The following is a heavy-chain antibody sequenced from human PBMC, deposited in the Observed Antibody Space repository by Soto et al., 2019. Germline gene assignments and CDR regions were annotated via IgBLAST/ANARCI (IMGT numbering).Heavy chain of an antibody. V-gene: IGHV1-69*01. D-gene: IGHD3-22*01. Sequence: QVQLVQSGAEVKKPGSSVKVSCKASGGTFSSYAISWVRQAPGQGLEWMGGIIPIFGTANYAQKFQGRVTITADESTSTAYMELSSLRSEATAMYYCARPLMIAENSDAFDIWGQGTMVTVSS. CDR1: GGTFSSYA. CDR2: IIPIFGTA. CDR3: ARPLMIAENSDAFDI. J-gene: IGHJ3*02.